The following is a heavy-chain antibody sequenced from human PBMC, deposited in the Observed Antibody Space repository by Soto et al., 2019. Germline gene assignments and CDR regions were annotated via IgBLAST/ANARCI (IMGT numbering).Heavy chain of an antibody. CDR1: GFSLSTSGVC. Sequence: QITLKESGPTLVKPTQTLTLTCTFSGFSLSTSGVCVGWIRQPPGKALEWLALIFWDDDKRYSPSLKSRLTITKDTSKNQVVLTMTNMDPVDTATYYCAHKGDGYRGFKYWGQGPLVTVSS. D-gene: IGHD5-12*01. V-gene: IGHV2-5*02. CDR3: AHKGDGYRGFKY. CDR2: IFWDDDK. J-gene: IGHJ4*02.